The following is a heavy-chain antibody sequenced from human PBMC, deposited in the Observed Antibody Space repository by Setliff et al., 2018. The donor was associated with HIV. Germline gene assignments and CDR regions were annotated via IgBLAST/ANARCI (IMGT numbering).Heavy chain of an antibody. D-gene: IGHD3-3*02. J-gene: IGHJ3*02. V-gene: IGHV1-2*06. CDR3: ASFSSFNKIIRAAFDI. Sequence: AAVKVSCKASGYTFTGDFIHWVRQAPGQGLEWMGQINLNRSYTKSHHKFADRLIMSRDTSLTTVYMELTSLRSDDTAVYYCASFSSFNKIIRAAFDIWGQGTLVTVSS. CDR2: INLNRSYT. CDR1: GYTFTGDF.